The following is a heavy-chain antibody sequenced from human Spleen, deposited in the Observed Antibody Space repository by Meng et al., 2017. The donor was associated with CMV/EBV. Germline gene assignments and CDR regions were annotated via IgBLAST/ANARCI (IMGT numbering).Heavy chain of an antibody. D-gene: IGHD6-13*01. CDR2: IYYSGST. J-gene: IGHJ5*02. V-gene: IGHV4-39*07. CDR1: GGSISSSSYY. CDR3: ARDGQQLAYNWFDP. Sequence: QLQLQESGPGLVKPSETLSLTGTVSGGSISSSSYYWGWIRQPPGKGLEWIGSIYYSGSTYYNPSLKSRVTISVDTSKNQFSLKLSSVTAADTAVYYCARDGQQLAYNWFDPWGQGTLVTVSS.